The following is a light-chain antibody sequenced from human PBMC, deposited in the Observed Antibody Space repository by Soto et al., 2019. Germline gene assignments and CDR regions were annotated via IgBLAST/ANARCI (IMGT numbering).Light chain of an antibody. V-gene: IGKV4-1*01. CDR1: ESVFYSSNNKNY. J-gene: IGKJ4*01. Sequence: DIVMTQSPDSLVVSLVESATINCKSSESVFYSSNNKNYLAWYQQKPGQPPKLLIYWASTRESGVPDRFSGSGSGTDFTLTISSLQAEDVAVYYCQQYYSTPLTFGGGTKVDIK. CDR3: QQYYSTPLT. CDR2: WAS.